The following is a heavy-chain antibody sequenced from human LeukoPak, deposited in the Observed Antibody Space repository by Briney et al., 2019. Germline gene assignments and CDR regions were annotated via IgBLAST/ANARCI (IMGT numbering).Heavy chain of an antibody. CDR3: TRHYGVYYYCLYMDV. Sequence: ASVKVSCKASGYTFTSYGITWVRQAPGQGLEWMGWISAYNGNTNYGQKFQGRVTMTTDTSTSTAYIELRSLRSDDTAAYYCTRHYGVYYYCLYMDVWGKGTTVTVSS. V-gene: IGHV1-18*01. D-gene: IGHD3-10*01. CDR1: GYTFTSYG. CDR2: ISAYNGNT. J-gene: IGHJ6*03.